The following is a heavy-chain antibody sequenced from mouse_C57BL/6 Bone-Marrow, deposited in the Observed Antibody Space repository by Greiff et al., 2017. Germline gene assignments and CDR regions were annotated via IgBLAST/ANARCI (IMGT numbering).Heavy chain of an antibody. Sequence: VQLKESGAELVKPGASVKLSCTASGFNIKDYYMHWVKQRTEQGLAWIGRIDPEDGETKYAPKFQGKATITADPSFNTAYLQLSSLTSEDTAVYYCARGNSKGYFDVWGTGTTVTVSS. CDR3: ARGNSKGYFDV. CDR1: GFNIKDYY. D-gene: IGHD2-5*01. V-gene: IGHV14-2*01. CDR2: IDPEDGET. J-gene: IGHJ1*03.